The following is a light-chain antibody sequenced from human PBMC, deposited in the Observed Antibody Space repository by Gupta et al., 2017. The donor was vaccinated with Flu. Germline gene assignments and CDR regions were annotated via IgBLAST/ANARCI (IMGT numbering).Light chain of an antibody. J-gene: IGKJ1*01. Sequence: DVVMTQSPLSLPVTLGQPAPISCRSSEGLVYSDGNTYLHWFQQRPGQAPRRLIYQVSYRDSGVPDRFSGSGSGTDFTLKISSVEAEDVGIYFCMQGSHWPWAFGQGTTVEIK. CDR2: QVS. CDR1: EGLVYSDGNTY. CDR3: MQGSHWPWA. V-gene: IGKV2-30*01.